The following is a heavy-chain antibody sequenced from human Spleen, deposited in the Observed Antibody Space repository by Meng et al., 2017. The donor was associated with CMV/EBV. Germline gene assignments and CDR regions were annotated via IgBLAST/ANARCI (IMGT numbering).Heavy chain of an antibody. J-gene: IGHJ6*02. CDR1: GFTFSSYS. CDR2: ISSSGSTI. Sequence: GESLKISCAASGFTFSSYSMNWVRQAPGKGLEWVSYISSSGSTIYYADSVKGRFTISRDNAKNSLYLQMNSLRAEDTAVYYCAKDRYCSSTSCYYYGMDVWGQGTTVTVSS. D-gene: IGHD2-2*01. V-gene: IGHV3-48*04. CDR3: AKDRYCSSTSCYYYGMDV.